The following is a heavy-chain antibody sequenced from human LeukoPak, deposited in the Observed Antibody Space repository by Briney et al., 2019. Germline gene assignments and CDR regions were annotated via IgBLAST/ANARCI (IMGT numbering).Heavy chain of an antibody. CDR1: GFTFSSYA. CDR2: ISGSGGST. Sequence: GGSLRLTCAASGFTFSSYAMSWVRQAPGKGLEWVSAISGSGGSTYYADSVKGRFTISRDNGKNTIYLQMNSLRVDDTAIYYCAKAATYFYGSVTYDWFESWGQGTLVAVSS. V-gene: IGHV3-23*01. D-gene: IGHD3-10*01. J-gene: IGHJ5*01. CDR3: AKAATYFYGSVTYDWFES.